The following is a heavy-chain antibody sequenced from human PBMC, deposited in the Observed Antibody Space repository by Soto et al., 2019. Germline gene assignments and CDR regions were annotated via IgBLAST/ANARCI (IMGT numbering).Heavy chain of an antibody. V-gene: IGHV1-24*01. CDR2: FDPEDGET. Sequence: QVQLVQSGAEVKKPGASVKVSCKVSGYTLTELSMHWVRQAPGKGLEWMGGFDPEDGETIYAQKFQGRVTMTEDTYTDTGYMELSSLRSEDTAVYYCATYSYSSGWYNVYFDYWGQGTLVTVSS. D-gene: IGHD6-19*01. J-gene: IGHJ4*02. CDR1: GYTLTELS. CDR3: ATYSYSSGWYNVYFDY.